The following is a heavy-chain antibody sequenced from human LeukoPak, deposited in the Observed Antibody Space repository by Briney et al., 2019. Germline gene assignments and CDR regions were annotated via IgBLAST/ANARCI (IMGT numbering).Heavy chain of an antibody. J-gene: IGHJ4*02. V-gene: IGHV3-7*01. CDR2: IKQDGSEK. CDR1: GFTFSSYW. Sequence: GGSLRLSCAASGFTFSSYWMNWVRQAPGQGLEWVANIKQDGSEKYYVDSVKGRFTISTDNAKNSLYLQMNSLRAEDTAVYYCARDGAPDAHCSSTSCAIRWGQGTLVTVSS. D-gene: IGHD2-2*01. CDR3: ARDGAPDAHCSSTSCAIR.